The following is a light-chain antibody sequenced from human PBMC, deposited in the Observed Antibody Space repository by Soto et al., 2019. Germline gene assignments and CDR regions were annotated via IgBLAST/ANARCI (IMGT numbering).Light chain of an antibody. V-gene: IGKV1-5*03. J-gene: IGKJ4*01. CDR1: QSVRSW. Sequence: DIQMTQSPSTLSASVGDRVTITCRASQSVRSWLAWYQQKPGKAPKLLIYKASTLESGVPSRFSGSGSETEFTLTISSLQPDEFATYYCQQYNGYLLTFGGGTRVETK. CDR2: KAS. CDR3: QQYNGYLLT.